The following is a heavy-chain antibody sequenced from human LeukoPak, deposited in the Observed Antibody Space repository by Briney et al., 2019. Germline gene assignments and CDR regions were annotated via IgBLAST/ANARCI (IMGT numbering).Heavy chain of an antibody. D-gene: IGHD3-3*01. V-gene: IGHV4-39*07. CDR1: GGSISSSTYY. J-gene: IGHJ2*01. CDR2: IHYSGST. Sequence: SETLSLTCSVSGGSISSSTYYWGWIRQPPGKGLEWIGSIHYSGSTYYNPSLKSRVTISVDTSKNQFSLKLRSVTAADTAVYYCARTLRFLEYFDLWGRGTLVTVSS. CDR3: ARTLRFLEYFDL.